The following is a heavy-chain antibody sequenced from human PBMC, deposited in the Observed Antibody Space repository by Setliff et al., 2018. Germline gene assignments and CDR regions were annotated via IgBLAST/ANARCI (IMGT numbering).Heavy chain of an antibody. Sequence: KTSKTLSLTCTVSDGSISNAYWSWIRQSPGKGPEWIGYIYDTGSTNSDPSLKSRVTMSVDTSKNQVSLKMTSVTAADTAVYYCARHGPTRTDSWFDSFDVWGQGTKVT. CDR1: DGSISNAY. CDR3: ARHGPTRTDSWFDSFDV. J-gene: IGHJ3*01. V-gene: IGHV4-59*08. D-gene: IGHD3-10*01. CDR2: IYDTGST.